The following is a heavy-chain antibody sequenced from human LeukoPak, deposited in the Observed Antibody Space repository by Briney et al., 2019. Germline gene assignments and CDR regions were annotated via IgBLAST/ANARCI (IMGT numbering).Heavy chain of an antibody. CDR3: ARRSDRGYDFDY. Sequence: SETLSLTCTVSGGSISNYYWSWIRQPPGKGLEYIGFIYCSGSTKYNPSLKSRVTISIDMSKNQFSLKLSPVTAADTAVYYCARRSDRGYDFDYWGQGTLVTVSS. CDR1: GGSISNYY. CDR2: IYCSGST. J-gene: IGHJ4*02. V-gene: IGHV4-59*01. D-gene: IGHD5-12*01.